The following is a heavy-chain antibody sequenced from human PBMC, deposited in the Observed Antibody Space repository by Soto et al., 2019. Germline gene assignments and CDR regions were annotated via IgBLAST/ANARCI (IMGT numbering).Heavy chain of an antibody. CDR1: GFTFSSYD. CDR3: ARGERRYCSGGSCYFFDY. J-gene: IGHJ4*02. D-gene: IGHD2-15*01. Sequence: GGSLRLSCAASGFTFSSYDMHWVRQATGKGLEWVSAIGTAGDTYYPGSVKGRFTISRENAKNSLYLQMNSLRARDTAVYYCARGERRYCSGGSCYFFDYWGQGTLVTVSS. CDR2: IGTAGDT. V-gene: IGHV3-13*01.